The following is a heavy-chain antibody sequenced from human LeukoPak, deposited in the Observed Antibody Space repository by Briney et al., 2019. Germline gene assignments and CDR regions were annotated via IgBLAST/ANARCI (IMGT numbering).Heavy chain of an antibody. CDR3: ARDSGSYLMTYYFDY. CDR1: GFTFSSYW. D-gene: IGHD1-26*01. CDR2: IKQDGSEK. J-gene: IGHJ4*02. Sequence: GGSLRLSCAASGFTFSSYWMSWVRQAPGKGLEWVANIKQDGSEKYYVDSVKGRFTISRDNAKNSLYLQMNSLRAEDTAVYYCARDSGSYLMTYYFDYWGQGTLVTVSS. V-gene: IGHV3-7*01.